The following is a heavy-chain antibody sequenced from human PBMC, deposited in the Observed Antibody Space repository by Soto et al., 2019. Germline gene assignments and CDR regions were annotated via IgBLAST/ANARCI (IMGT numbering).Heavy chain of an antibody. D-gene: IGHD3-10*01. CDR2: ISGSGGST. CDR1: GFTFSSYA. CDR3: ARDGLWFGESDNYFDY. J-gene: IGHJ4*02. Sequence: GGSLRLSCAASGFTFSSYAMSWVRQAPGKGLEWVSAISGSGGSTYYADSVKGRFTISRDNSKNTLYLQMNSLRAEDTAVYYCARDGLWFGESDNYFDYWGQGTLVTVSS. V-gene: IGHV3-23*01.